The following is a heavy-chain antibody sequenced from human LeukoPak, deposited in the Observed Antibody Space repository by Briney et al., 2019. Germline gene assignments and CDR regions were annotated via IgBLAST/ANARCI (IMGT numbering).Heavy chain of an antibody. CDR3: ATSRGELELFSSDAFDI. V-gene: IGHV1-18*01. Sequence: SAYNGNTNYAQKLQGRVTMTTDTSTSTAYMELRSLRSDDTAVYYCATSRGELELFSSDAFDIWGQGTMVTVSS. D-gene: IGHD1-7*01. CDR2: SAYNGNT. J-gene: IGHJ3*02.